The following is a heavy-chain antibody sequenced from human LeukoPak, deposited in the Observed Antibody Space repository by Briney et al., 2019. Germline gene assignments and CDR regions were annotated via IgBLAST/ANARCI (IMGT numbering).Heavy chain of an antibody. CDR1: GGTFSIYT. Sequence: SVKVSCKASGGTFSIYTISWVRQAPGQGLEWMGRIIPILDIANYAQKFQGRVTITADKSTSTAYMELSSLRSEDTAVYYCAIDCSSTSCYQGNVYWGQGTLVTVSS. CDR2: IIPILDIA. J-gene: IGHJ4*02. CDR3: AIDCSSTSCYQGNVY. V-gene: IGHV1-69*02. D-gene: IGHD2-2*01.